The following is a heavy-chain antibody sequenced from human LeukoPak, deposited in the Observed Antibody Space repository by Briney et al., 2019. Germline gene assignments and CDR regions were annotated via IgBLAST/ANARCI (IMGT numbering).Heavy chain of an antibody. D-gene: IGHD3-10*01. Sequence: EGSLRLSCAASGFPFANTWMHWVRQAPGKGLVWVSLINNDGSTTNYADSVKGRFTISRDNAKNTVYLQMNSLRAEDTAVYYCAIGGTYGSGSWGQGTLVTVSS. V-gene: IGHV3-74*01. J-gene: IGHJ4*02. CDR1: GFPFANTW. CDR2: INNDGSTT. CDR3: AIGGTYGSGS.